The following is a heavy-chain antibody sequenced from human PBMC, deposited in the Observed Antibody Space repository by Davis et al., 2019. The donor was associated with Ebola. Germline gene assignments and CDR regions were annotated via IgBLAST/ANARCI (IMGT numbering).Heavy chain of an antibody. CDR3: AREGGYYFDY. J-gene: IGHJ4*02. V-gene: IGHV4-34*01. CDR1: GGSFSGYY. D-gene: IGHD3-16*01. CDR2: INHSGST. Sequence: MPSETLSLTCAVYGGSFSGYYWSWIRQPPGKGLEWIGEINHSGSTNYNPSLKSRVTISVDTSKNQFSLKLSSVTAADTAVYYCAREGGYYFDYWGQGTLVTVSS.